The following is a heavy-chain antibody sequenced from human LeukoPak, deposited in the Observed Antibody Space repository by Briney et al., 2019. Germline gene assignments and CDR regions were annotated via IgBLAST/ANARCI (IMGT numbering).Heavy chain of an antibody. CDR1: GSTFAIYY. CDR2: INPSGGST. V-gene: IGHV1-46*01. J-gene: IGHJ4*02. CDR3: ARAKGLFDH. Sequence: ASVKVSCKASGSTFAIYYIHWVRQAPGQGLEWMGIINPSGGSTSYTQKFQGRLTMTRDTSTSTVYMEPSSLRSEDTAVYYCARAKGLFDHWGQGTLVTVSS.